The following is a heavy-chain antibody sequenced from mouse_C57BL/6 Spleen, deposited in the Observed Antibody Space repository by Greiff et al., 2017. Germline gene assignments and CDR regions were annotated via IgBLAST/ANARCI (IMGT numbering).Heavy chain of an antibody. CDR2: ISSGSSNN. Sequence: EVQLQQSGGGLVKPGGSLKLSCAASGFTFSDYGMHWVRQAPEKGLEWVAYISSGSSNNYYADTVKGRFTLSRDNAKNTLFLQMTSLRSEDTAMYYCARPSGVAPFDYWGQGTTLTVSS. J-gene: IGHJ2*01. CDR1: GFTFSDYG. V-gene: IGHV5-17*01. D-gene: IGHD1-1*01. CDR3: ARPSGVAPFDY.